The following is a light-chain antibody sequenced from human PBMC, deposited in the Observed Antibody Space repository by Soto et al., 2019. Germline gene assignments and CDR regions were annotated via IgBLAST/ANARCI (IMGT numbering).Light chain of an antibody. J-gene: IGKJ5*01. CDR3: QQYDNVPIT. CDR2: DAS. CDR1: QDIRNY. V-gene: IGKV1-33*01. Sequence: DIQMTQSPASLPASVGDRVTIACQASQDIRNYLNWYQQKQGKAPKLLIYDASNLETGVPSRFSGSGSGTDFTFTITSLQPQDIATYYCQQYDNVPITFGQGTRLEI.